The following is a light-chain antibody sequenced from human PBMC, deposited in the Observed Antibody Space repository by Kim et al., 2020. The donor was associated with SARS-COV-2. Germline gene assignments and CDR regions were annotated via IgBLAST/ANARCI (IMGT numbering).Light chain of an antibody. Sequence: PGETATLNCGGDNVEANGVHWYQQKPGPAPVLVIYYNSERPSGIPDRFSGSSSGNTATLTISRVEAGDEADYYCHVWDAYSDPSEVFGGGTQLTVL. CDR2: YNS. CDR3: HVWDAYSDPSEV. V-gene: IGLV3-21*04. CDR1: NVEANG. J-gene: IGLJ3*02.